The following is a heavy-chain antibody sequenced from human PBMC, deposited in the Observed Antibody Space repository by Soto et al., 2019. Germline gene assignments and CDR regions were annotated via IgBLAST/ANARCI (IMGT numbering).Heavy chain of an antibody. Sequence: QVPLQESGPGLVKPSQTLSLTCTVSGGSISSGDYYWSWLRQPPGKGLEWIGYIYYSGSTYYKPSLKSRVTISLDTSKNQFSLKLSSVTAADTAVYYCATDTFYYGSGSYSYYGMDVWGQGTTVTVSS. CDR1: GGSISSGDYY. J-gene: IGHJ6*02. CDR3: ATDTFYYGSGSYSYYGMDV. CDR2: IYYSGST. V-gene: IGHV4-30-4*01. D-gene: IGHD3-10*01.